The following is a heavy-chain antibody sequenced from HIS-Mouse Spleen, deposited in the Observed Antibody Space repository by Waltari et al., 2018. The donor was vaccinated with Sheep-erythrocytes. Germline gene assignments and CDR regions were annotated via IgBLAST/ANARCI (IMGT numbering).Heavy chain of an antibody. J-gene: IGHJ3*02. CDR1: GYSFTSYW. Sequence: EVQLVQSGAEVKKPGESLKISCKGSGYSFTSYWIGWVRQIPGKGLEWMGIIYPRDSDTRYSPPFQGQVTISADKSISTAYLQWSSLKASDTAMYYCARRTYYDFWSGYYTDAFDIWGQGTMVTVSS. V-gene: IGHV5-51*03. D-gene: IGHD3-3*01. CDR2: IYPRDSDT. CDR3: ARRTYYDFWSGYYTDAFDI.